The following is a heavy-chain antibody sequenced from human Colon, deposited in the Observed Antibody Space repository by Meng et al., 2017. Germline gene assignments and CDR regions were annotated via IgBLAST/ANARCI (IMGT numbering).Heavy chain of an antibody. D-gene: IGHD5-18*01. Sequence: QVQLVQSAAEVKKPGASVKVSCKASGDPFTNYGISWVRQAPGQGLEWVGWITAHSGSTNYAQKFQGRVTMTTDTSTNTAYMELRSLGSDDTAVYYCARDQKYSFGTYFFDFWGQGTLVTVSS. CDR2: ITAHSGST. V-gene: IGHV1-18*01. CDR3: ARDQKYSFGTYFFDF. CDR1: GDPFTNYG. J-gene: IGHJ4*02.